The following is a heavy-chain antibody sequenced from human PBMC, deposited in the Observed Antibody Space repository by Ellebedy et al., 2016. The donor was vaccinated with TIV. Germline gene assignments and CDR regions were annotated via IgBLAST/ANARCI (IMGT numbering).Heavy chain of an antibody. J-gene: IGHJ4*02. D-gene: IGHD6-19*01. CDR2: ISHDGSRQ. V-gene: IGHV3-30-3*01. Sequence: PGGSLRLSCVASGFTFDSYAMHWVRQAPGKGLEWVAVISHDGSRQYYADSVKGRFTVSRDNSMTTVHLEMNSLRAEDTALYYCARDLDKSSGWYGGAAYWGQGTQVTVSS. CDR1: GFTFDSYA. CDR3: ARDLDKSSGWYGGAAY.